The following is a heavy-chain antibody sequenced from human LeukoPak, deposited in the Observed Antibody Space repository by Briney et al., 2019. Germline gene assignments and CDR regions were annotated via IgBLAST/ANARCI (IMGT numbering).Heavy chain of an antibody. J-gene: IGHJ1*01. Sequence: GGSLRLSCAASGFTFSSYAMSWVRQAPGKGLEWVSSIISSSSYIYYADSVKGRFTISRDNAKNSLYLQMNSLRAEDTAVYYCATYNSRNAREFQSWGQGTLVTVSS. D-gene: IGHD3-22*01. CDR2: IISSSSYI. CDR3: ATYNSRNAREFQS. CDR1: GFTFSSYA. V-gene: IGHV3-21*01.